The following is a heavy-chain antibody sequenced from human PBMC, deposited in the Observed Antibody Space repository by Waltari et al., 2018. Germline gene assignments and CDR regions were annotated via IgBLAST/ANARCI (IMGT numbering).Heavy chain of an antibody. CDR2: ISSSSRYI. CDR3: ARGAQNFRFDY. J-gene: IGHJ4*02. Sequence: EVQLVESGGGLVKPGGSLRLSCAASGFTFSSYSMNWVRQAPGKGLEWVSSISSSSRYISYADSGKGRFTIARDNAKNSLYLQMNSLGAEDTAVYYCARGAQNFRFDYWGQGTLVTVSS. V-gene: IGHV3-21*01. CDR1: GFTFSSYS. D-gene: IGHD1-7*01.